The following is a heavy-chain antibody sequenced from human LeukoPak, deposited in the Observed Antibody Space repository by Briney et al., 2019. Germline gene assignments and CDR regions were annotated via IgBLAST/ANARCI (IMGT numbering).Heavy chain of an antibody. J-gene: IGHJ4*02. CDR3: ARVGYSYVFDY. V-gene: IGHV4-59*01. CDR1: GGSLISYY. Sequence: SETLSLTCTVSGGSLISYYWSWLPQPPGQGLEWIGYIYYSGSTNYNPSLKSRVTITVDKSKSQCSLKLSSVTAADTAVYYCARVGYSYVFDYWGQGTLVTVSS. D-gene: IGHD5-18*01. CDR2: IYYSGST.